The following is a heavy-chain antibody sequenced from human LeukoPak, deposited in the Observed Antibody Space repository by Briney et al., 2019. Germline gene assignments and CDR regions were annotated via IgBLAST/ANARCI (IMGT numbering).Heavy chain of an antibody. D-gene: IGHD6-13*01. J-gene: IGHJ5*02. CDR1: GGSISSGGYS. Sequence: SETLSLTCAVSGGSISSGGYSWSCIRQPPGKGLEWIGYIYHSGSTYYNPSLKSRVTISVDRSKNQFSLKLSSVTAADTAVYYCAREAAAAGPWFDPWGQGTLVTVSS. CDR3: AREAAAAGPWFDP. CDR2: IYHSGST. V-gene: IGHV4-30-2*01.